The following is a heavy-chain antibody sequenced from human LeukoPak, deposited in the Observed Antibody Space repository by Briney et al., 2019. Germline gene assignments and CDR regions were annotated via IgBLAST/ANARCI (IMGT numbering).Heavy chain of an antibody. Sequence: GASVEVSCKASGYTFTSYGISWVRQAPGQGLEWMGWISAYNGNTNYAQKLQGRVTMTTDTSTSTAYMELRSLRSDDTAVYYCASSPLRPSYNWFDPWGQGTLVTVSS. CDR1: GYTFTSYG. J-gene: IGHJ5*02. CDR2: ISAYNGNT. CDR3: ASSPLRPSYNWFDP. V-gene: IGHV1-18*01.